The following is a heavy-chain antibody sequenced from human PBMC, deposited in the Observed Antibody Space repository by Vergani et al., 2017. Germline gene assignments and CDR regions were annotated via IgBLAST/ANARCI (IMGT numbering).Heavy chain of an antibody. Sequence: VQLVESGGGLVQPGGSLRLSCTASGFTFSNYWMQWVRQAPGKGLMWVSRINSDGDSTSYADSVKGRFTISRDNAKDTLYLQMDSLRAEDTAVYYGARDRYYLGSGSYPYFYYYGLDVWGQGTAVTVSS. J-gene: IGHJ6*02. V-gene: IGHV3-74*01. CDR3: ARDRYYLGSGSYPYFYYYGLDV. D-gene: IGHD3-10*01. CDR1: GFTFSNYW. CDR2: INSDGDST.